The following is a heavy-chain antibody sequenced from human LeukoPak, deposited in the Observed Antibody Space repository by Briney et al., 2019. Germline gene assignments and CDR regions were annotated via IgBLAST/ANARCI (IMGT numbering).Heavy chain of an antibody. CDR2: IYYSGST. D-gene: IGHD3-22*01. CDR1: GGPISRSSSY. V-gene: IGHV4-39*01. CDR3: ARHPGYYDSSGYYVSAFDI. Sequence: PSETLSLTCAVSGGPISRSSSYWGWIRQPPGKGLQWIGSIYYSGSTYFNPSLKSRVTMSVDTSKNHFSLKLTSVTAADTAVYYCARHPGYYDSSGYYVSAFDIWGQGTMVTVSS. J-gene: IGHJ3*02.